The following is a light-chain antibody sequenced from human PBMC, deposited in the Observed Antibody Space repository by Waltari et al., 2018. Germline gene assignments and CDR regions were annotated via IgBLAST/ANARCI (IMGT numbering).Light chain of an antibody. CDR2: AAS. V-gene: IGKV3-20*01. CDR1: QRVNSNY. Sequence: EFLLTQSPGTLSLSPGERASLSCRASQRVNSNYLAWYQQKPGQPPRLHIYAASSRATGIPDRFSCSGSGTDFTLTISRLAPEDFAVYYCQFDGSSPYTFGQGTKLEIK. J-gene: IGKJ2*01. CDR3: QFDGSSPYT.